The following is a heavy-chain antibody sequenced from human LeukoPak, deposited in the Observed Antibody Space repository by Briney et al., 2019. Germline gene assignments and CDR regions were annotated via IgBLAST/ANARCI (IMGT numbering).Heavy chain of an antibody. D-gene: IGHD6-19*01. CDR2: ISGSSNYI. CDR1: GFTFSDHS. J-gene: IGHJ4*02. V-gene: IGHV3-21*01. CDR3: AREPSGWYVDY. Sequence: GGSLRLSCATSGFTFSDHSINWVRQAPGKGLEWVSYISGSSNYIYYADSVKGRFTISRDHAKNSVYLQMNGLRAEDTAVCFCAREPSGWYVDYWGQGTLVTVSS.